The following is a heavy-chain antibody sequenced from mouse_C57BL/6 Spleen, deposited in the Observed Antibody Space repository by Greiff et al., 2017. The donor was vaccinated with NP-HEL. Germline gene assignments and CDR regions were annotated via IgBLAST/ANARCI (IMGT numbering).Heavy chain of an antibody. CDR3: AREGGDWYFDV. J-gene: IGHJ1*03. CDR2: INPNNGGT. V-gene: IGHV1-18*01. Sequence: EVQRVESGPELVKPGASVKIPCKASGYTFTDYNMDWVKQSHGKSLEWIGDINPNNGGTIYNQKFKGKATLTVDKSSSTAYMELHSLTSEDTAVYYCAREGGDWYFDVWGTGTTVTVSS. CDR1: GYTFTDYN.